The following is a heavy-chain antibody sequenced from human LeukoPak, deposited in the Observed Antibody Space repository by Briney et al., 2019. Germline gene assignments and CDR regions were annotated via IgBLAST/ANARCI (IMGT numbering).Heavy chain of an antibody. V-gene: IGHV3-43*02. CDR2: ISGDGGST. Sequence: GGSLRLSCAASGFTFDDYAMHWVRQAAGKGLEWVSLISGDGGSTYYADSVKGRFNISRDNSKNSVYLQMNSLRTEHTALYYCAKDSSGYYTRWYDYSYMDVWGKGTTVTVSS. D-gene: IGHD3-22*01. J-gene: IGHJ6*03. CDR3: AKDSSGYYTRWYDYSYMDV. CDR1: GFTFDDYA.